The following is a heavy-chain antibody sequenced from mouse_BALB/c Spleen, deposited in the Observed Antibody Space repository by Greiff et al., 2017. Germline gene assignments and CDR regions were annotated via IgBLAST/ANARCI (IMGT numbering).Heavy chain of an antibody. CDR1: GYTFTDYA. J-gene: IGHJ2*01. D-gene: IGHD1-1*01. CDR2: ISTYYGDA. Sequence: VQLQQSGAELVRPGVSVKISCKGSGYTFTDYAMHWVKQSHAKSLEWIGVISTYYGDASYNQKFKGKATMTVDKSSSTAYMELARLTSEDSAIYYCARSGYYGSSYYFDYWGQGTTLTVSS. CDR3: ARSGYYGSSYYFDY. V-gene: IGHV1S137*01.